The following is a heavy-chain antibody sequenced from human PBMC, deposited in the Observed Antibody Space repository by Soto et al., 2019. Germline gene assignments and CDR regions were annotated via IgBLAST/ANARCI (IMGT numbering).Heavy chain of an antibody. J-gene: IGHJ6*02. CDR1: GFTFSSYS. V-gene: IGHV3-21*01. D-gene: IGHD6-13*01. CDR3: ARGAAAGRYGMDV. CDR2: ISSSSSYI. Sequence: GGSLRLSCAASGFTFSSYSMNWVRQAPGKGLEWVSSISSSSSYIYYADSVKGRFTISRDNAKNSLYLQMNSLRAEDTAVYYCARGAAAGRYGMDVWGQGTTGTVSS.